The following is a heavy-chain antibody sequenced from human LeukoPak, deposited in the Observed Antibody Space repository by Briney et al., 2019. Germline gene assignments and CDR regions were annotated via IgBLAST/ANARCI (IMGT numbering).Heavy chain of an antibody. J-gene: IGHJ4*02. Sequence: GGSLRLSCAASGFTFSSYGMHWDRQAPGKGLEWVAVIWYDGSNKYYADSVKGRFTISRDNSKNTLYLQMNSLRAEDTAVYYCARDLGYGDYFYYWGQGTLVTVSS. D-gene: IGHD4-17*01. CDR1: GFTFSSYG. CDR2: IWYDGSNK. V-gene: IGHV3-33*01. CDR3: ARDLGYGDYFYY.